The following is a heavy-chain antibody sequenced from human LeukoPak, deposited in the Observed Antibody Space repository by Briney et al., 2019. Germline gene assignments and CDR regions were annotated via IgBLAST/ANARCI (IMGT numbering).Heavy chain of an antibody. J-gene: IGHJ4*02. CDR3: TRDHCRGDNCPSFEY. V-gene: IGHV1-18*04. CDR1: GYTFTSFG. D-gene: IGHD2-15*01. Sequence: GASVKVSCKPSGYTFTSFGISWVRQAPGQGLEWMGWIGAYNGDTNYAQKFQGRVTMTTDTSTSTAYMDLRSLRSDDTAVYYCTRDHCRGDNCPSFEYRGQGTLVTVSS. CDR2: IGAYNGDT.